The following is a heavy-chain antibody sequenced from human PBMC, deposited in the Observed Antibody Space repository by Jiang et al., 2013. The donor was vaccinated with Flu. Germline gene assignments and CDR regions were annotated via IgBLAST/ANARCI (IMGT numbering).Heavy chain of an antibody. Sequence: PGLVKPSETLSLTRAVSGGSVTVAFYWGWIRQPPGKGLEWIGSGHYTGSTYYTPSLKSRVTISVDTSKSQFSLKLSSVTAADTAVYYCARLIYDDRNYYKRKADFWGQGILVTVSS. CDR1: GGSVTVAFY. CDR3: ARLIYDDRNYYKRKADF. V-gene: IGHV4-39*01. D-gene: IGHD3-10*01. J-gene: IGHJ4*02. CDR2: GHYTGST.